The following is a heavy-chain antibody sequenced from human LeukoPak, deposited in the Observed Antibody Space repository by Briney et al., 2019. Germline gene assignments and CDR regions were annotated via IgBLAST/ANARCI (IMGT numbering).Heavy chain of an antibody. CDR2: IWYDGSNK. D-gene: IGHD2-2*01. V-gene: IGHV3-33*01. J-gene: IGHJ6*03. CDR1: GFTFSSYG. CDR3: AREGIEVVPAATPYYYYYMDV. Sequence: EGSLRLSCAASGFTFSSYGMHWVRQAPGKGLEWVAVIWYDGSNKYYADSVKGRFTISRDNSKNTLYLQMNSLRAEDTAVYYCAREGIEVVPAATPYYYYYMDVWGKRTTVTVSS.